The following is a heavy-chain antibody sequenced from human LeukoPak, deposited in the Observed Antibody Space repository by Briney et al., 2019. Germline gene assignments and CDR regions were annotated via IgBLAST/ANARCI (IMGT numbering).Heavy chain of an antibody. Sequence: ASVKVSCTASGYTFTAYYMHWVRQAPGQGLEWMGGINPNGGGTNYAQMFQGRVTMTTDASITTAYMELSGLRSDDTAVYYCVRDRYCTSGNYYKFDSWGQGTLVTVSS. D-gene: IGHD3-10*01. V-gene: IGHV1-2*02. CDR2: INPNGGGT. J-gene: IGHJ5*01. CDR3: VRDRYCTSGNYYKFDS. CDR1: GYTFTAYY.